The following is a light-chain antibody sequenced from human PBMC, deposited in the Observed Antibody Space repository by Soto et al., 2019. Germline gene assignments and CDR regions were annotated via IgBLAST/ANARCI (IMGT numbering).Light chain of an antibody. CDR1: QSISTW. J-gene: IGKJ2*02. CDR2: QAS. Sequence: DIQMTQSPSTLPASVGDRVTITCRASQSISTWLAWHQQKPGKAPKVLIYQASSLESGVPSRFSGSGSGTEFTLTISDLQPDDFATYYCQQYYSYSPCTFGQGTKLEIK. CDR3: QQYYSYSPCT. V-gene: IGKV1-5*03.